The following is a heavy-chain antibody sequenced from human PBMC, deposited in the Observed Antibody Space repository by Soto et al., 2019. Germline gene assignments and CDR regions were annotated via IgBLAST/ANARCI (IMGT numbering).Heavy chain of an antibody. V-gene: IGHV3-33*01. CDR2: IWYDGSNK. Sequence: GGSLRLSCAASGFTFSRYGMRWVRQAPGKGLEWVAVIWYDGSNKYYADSVKGRFTISRDNSKNTLYLQMNSLRAEDTAVYYCARERVDIVVVPAAISYYYYGMDVWGQGTTVTVSS. CDR1: GFTFSRYG. CDR3: ARERVDIVVVPAAISYYYYGMDV. J-gene: IGHJ6*02. D-gene: IGHD2-2*02.